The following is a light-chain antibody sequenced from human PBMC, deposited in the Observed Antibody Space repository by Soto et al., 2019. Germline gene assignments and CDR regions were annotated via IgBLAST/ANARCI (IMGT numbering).Light chain of an antibody. J-gene: IGLJ1*01. Sequence: QSVLTQPPSASGTPGQRVSISCSGYSSSIGTNFVYWYQQLPGTAPKVLIHSNNQRPSGVPDRFSGSKSGTSASLAISGLRSEDEADYYCAAWDDNLSTYAFGSGTKVTVL. V-gene: IGLV1-47*02. CDR1: SSSIGTNF. CDR3: AAWDDNLSTYA. CDR2: SNN.